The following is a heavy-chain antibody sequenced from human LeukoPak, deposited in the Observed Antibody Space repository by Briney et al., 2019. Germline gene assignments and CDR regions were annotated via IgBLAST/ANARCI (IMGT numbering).Heavy chain of an antibody. CDR3: ARATYSGHDY. CDR2: IYYSGST. J-gene: IGHJ4*02. Sequence: SETLSLACTVSGGSISSYYWSWIRQPPGKGLEWIGYIYYSGSTNYNPSLKSRVTISVDTSKNQFSLKLSSVTAADTAVYYCARATYSGHDYWGQGTLVTVSS. V-gene: IGHV4-59*01. CDR1: GGSISSYY. D-gene: IGHD5-12*01.